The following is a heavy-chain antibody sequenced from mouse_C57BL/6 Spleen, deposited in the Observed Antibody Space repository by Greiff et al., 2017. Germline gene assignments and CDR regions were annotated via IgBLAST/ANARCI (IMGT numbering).Heavy chain of an antibody. V-gene: IGHV1-53*01. CDR2: INPSNGGT. Sequence: QVQLQQPGTELVKPGASVKLSCKASGYTFTSYWMHWVKQRPGQGLEWIGNINPSNGGTNYNEKFKSKATLTVDKSSSTAYMQLSSLTSEDSAVYYCARGGVYYGSSYCYWYFDVWGTGTTVTVSS. D-gene: IGHD1-1*01. CDR3: ARGGVYYGSSYCYWYFDV. J-gene: IGHJ1*03. CDR1: GYTFTSYW.